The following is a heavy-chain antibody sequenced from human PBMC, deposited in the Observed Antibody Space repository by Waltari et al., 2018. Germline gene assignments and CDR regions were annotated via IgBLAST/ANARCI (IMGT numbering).Heavy chain of an antibody. Sequence: QVQLVQSGAEVKTPGASVKVSCKASGYTFTGYYMHWVRQAPAQGLEWMGRINPNSGGTNYAQKFQGRVTMTRDTSISTAYMELSRLRSDDTAVYYCARKSHSSAGTTGVGAFDIWGQGTMVTVSS. V-gene: IGHV1-2*06. D-gene: IGHD6-13*01. CDR3: ARKSHSSAGTTGVGAFDI. CDR2: INPNSGGT. CDR1: GYTFTGYY. J-gene: IGHJ3*02.